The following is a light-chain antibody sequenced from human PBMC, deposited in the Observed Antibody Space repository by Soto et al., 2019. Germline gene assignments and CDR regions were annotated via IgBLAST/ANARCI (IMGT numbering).Light chain of an antibody. Sequence: QLVLTQPPSVSGTPGQRVTISCSGSSSNIGGNAVNWYQQLPGTAPKLLIYTNSQRPSGVPDRFSGSKSGTSASLALSGLQSEDEADYYCAVWDDSLIGWVFGGGTKLTVL. J-gene: IGLJ3*02. CDR3: AVWDDSLIGWV. V-gene: IGLV1-44*01. CDR2: TNS. CDR1: SSNIGGNA.